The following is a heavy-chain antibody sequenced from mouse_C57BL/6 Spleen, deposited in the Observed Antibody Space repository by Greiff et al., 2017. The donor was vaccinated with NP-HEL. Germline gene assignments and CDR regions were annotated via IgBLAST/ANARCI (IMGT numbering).Heavy chain of an antibody. Sequence: VQLKQSGAELVKPGASVQMSCKASGYTFTSYWITWVKQRPGQGLEWIGDIYPGSGSTNYNEKFKSKATLTVDTSSSTAYMQLSSLTSEDSAVYYCAREVIYGYDGGDYWGQGTTLTVYS. CDR3: AREVIYGYDGGDY. J-gene: IGHJ2*01. CDR1: GYTFTSYW. V-gene: IGHV1-55*01. D-gene: IGHD2-2*01. CDR2: IYPGSGST.